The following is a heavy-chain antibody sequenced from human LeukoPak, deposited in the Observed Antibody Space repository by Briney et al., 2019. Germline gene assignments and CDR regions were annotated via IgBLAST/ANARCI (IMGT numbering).Heavy chain of an antibody. Sequence: SETLSLTCTVSGGSISSSSYYWSWIRQPAGKGLEWIGRIYTSGSTNYNPSLKSRVTISVDTSKNQFSLKLSSVTAADTAVYYCARGLGYCSSTSCSELYNWFDPWGQATLVTVSS. CDR2: IYTSGST. J-gene: IGHJ5*02. D-gene: IGHD2-2*03. CDR3: ARGLGYCSSTSCSELYNWFDP. V-gene: IGHV4-61*02. CDR1: GGSISSSSYY.